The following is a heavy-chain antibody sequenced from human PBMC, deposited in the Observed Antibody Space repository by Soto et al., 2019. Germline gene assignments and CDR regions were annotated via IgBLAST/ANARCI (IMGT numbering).Heavy chain of an antibody. V-gene: IGHV4-39*01. Sequence: QLQLQESGPGLVKPSETLSLTCTVSGGSISSSSYYWGWIRQPPGKGLEWIGSIYYSGSTYYNPSLKSRVTISVDTSKNQFSLKLSSVTAADTAVYYCARRGFHDILTGYPYWGQGTLVTVSS. CDR3: ARRGFHDILTGYPY. CDR2: IYYSGST. J-gene: IGHJ4*02. CDR1: GGSISSSSYY. D-gene: IGHD3-9*01.